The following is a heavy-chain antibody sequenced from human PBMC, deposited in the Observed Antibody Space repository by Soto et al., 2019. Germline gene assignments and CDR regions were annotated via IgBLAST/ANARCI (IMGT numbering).Heavy chain of an antibody. CDR3: ARDDATYCGGDCYRYFYYGMDV. CDR2: IIPMFPTA. J-gene: IGHJ6*02. Sequence: GASVKVSCKASGGTFSNHAISWVRQAPGQGLEWVGGIIPMFPTADYAQRFQGRVTITADDSTTTVYMELSGLRSEDTAMYYRARDDATYCGGDCYRYFYYGMDVWGQGTTVTVSS. V-gene: IGHV1-69*13. D-gene: IGHD2-21*02. CDR1: GGTFSNHA.